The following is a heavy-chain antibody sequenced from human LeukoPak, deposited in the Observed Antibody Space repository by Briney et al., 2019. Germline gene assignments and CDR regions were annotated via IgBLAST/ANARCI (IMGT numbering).Heavy chain of an antibody. D-gene: IGHD3-22*01. J-gene: IGHJ4*02. V-gene: IGHV7-4-1*02. CDR3: ARGGDPTYYYDSSGYFFDY. Sequence: ASVKVSCKASGYTFTSYAMNWVRQAPGQGLEWMGWINTNTGNPTYAQGFTGRFVFSLDTSVSKAYLQISSLKAEDTAVYYCARGGDPTYYYDSSGYFFDYWGQGTLVTVSS. CDR2: INTNTGNP. CDR1: GYTFTSYA.